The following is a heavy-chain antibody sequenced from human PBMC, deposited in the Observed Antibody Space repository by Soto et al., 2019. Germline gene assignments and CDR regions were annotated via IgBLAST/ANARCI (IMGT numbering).Heavy chain of an antibody. D-gene: IGHD1-26*01. CDR1: GFTFSNYW. CDR3: VRIRDVGY. J-gene: IGHJ4*02. Sequence: EVQLVESGGGLVQPGGSLRLSCAASGFTFSNYWMSWVRQAPGKGLVWVSVINADGSSTRYADSVKGRVTISRDNAKSTLYLQMNGLRAEDTAVYHCVRIRDVGYWGRGTLVTVSS. CDR2: INADGSST. V-gene: IGHV3-74*01.